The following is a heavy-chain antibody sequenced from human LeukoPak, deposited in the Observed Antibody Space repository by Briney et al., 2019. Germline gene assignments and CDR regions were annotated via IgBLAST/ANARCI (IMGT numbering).Heavy chain of an antibody. CDR3: ARHSSYASGWPLDY. Sequence: GESLKISCKGSGDNFNRHWIGWVRQMSGKGLEWMGIIYLGDSDTRYSPSFQGQIIISADKSISTAYLQWSSLKASDTAIYYCARHSSYASGWPLDYWGQGTLVTVSS. J-gene: IGHJ4*02. D-gene: IGHD6-19*01. CDR2: IYLGDSDT. CDR1: GDNFNRHW. V-gene: IGHV5-51*01.